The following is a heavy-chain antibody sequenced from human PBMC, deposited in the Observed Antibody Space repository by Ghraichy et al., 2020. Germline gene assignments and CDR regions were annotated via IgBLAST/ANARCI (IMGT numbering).Heavy chain of an antibody. CDR3: ARDPSSGWTGYFMDV. J-gene: IGHJ6*02. CDR2: ISSSSSSI. CDR1: GFSFSSYS. D-gene: IGHD6-19*01. V-gene: IGHV3-48*02. Sequence: GGSLRLSCAASGFSFSSYSMNWVRQAPGTGLEWVSYISSSSSSIYYADSVKGRFTISRDNAKNSLYLHMSSLRDEDTAVYYCARDPSSGWTGYFMDVWGQGTTVTVSS.